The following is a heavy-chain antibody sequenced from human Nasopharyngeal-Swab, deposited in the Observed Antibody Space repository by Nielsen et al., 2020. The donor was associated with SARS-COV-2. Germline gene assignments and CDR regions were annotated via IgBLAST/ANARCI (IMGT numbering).Heavy chain of an antibody. Sequence: GGSLTLSCAASGFTFSDYTMNWVRPAPGQGLEWVSSISSSGSYMYYTDSVKGRFTMSRDNAKNSLYLQMNSLRAEDTAVYYCASDSRYWGQGTLVTVSS. J-gene: IGHJ4*02. CDR2: ISSSGSYM. CDR3: ASDSRY. CDR1: GFTFSDYT. D-gene: IGHD2-2*01. V-gene: IGHV3-21*01.